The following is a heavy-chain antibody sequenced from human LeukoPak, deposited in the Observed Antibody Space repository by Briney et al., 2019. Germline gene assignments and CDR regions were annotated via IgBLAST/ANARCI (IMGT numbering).Heavy chain of an antibody. D-gene: IGHD2-15*01. J-gene: IGHJ4*02. V-gene: IGHV4-39*01. CDR2: MSYSGAT. CDR1: GGSISSSSYH. Sequence: MSSETLSLTCTVSGGSISSSSYHWGWIRQSPGEGLQWITSMSYSGATYYNPSLQSRVTISVDTPKNQFSLKLYSVTAADTAVYYCARHCRAALVVSVARGDYFDYLGQGTLVTVSA. CDR3: ARHCRAALVVSVARGDYFDY.